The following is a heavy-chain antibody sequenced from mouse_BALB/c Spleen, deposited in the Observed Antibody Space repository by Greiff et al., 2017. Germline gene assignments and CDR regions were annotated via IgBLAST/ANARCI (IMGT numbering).Heavy chain of an antibody. J-gene: IGHJ1*01. CDR2: IYPGNSDT. CDR3: TRRNYYGSSYGWYFDV. Sequence: EVQLQQSGTVLARPGASVKMSCKASGYSFTSYWMHWVKQRPGQGLEWIGAIYPGNSDTSYNQKFKGKAKLTAVTSASTAYMELSSLTNEDSAVYYCTRRNYYGSSYGWYFDVWGAGTTVTVSS. V-gene: IGHV1-5*01. D-gene: IGHD1-1*01. CDR1: GYSFTSYW.